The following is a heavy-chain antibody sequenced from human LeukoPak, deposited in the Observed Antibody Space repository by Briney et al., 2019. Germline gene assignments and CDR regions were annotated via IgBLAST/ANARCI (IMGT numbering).Heavy chain of an antibody. V-gene: IGHV1-2*02. Sequence: ASVKVSCKASGYTFTGYYMHWVRQAPGQGLEWMGWINPNSGGTNYAQKFQGRVTMTRDTSISTAYMELSRLRSDDTAVYYCERDPAVLLDSWIQLWPTDAFDIWGQGTMVTVSS. J-gene: IGHJ3*02. CDR1: GYTFTGYY. CDR3: ERDPAVLLDSWIQLWPTDAFDI. D-gene: IGHD5-18*01. CDR2: INPNSGGT.